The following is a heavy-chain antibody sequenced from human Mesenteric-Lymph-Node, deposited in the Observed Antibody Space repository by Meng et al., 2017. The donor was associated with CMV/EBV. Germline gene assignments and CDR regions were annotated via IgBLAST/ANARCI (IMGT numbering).Heavy chain of an antibody. CDR2: ISSSGTAI. Sequence: GESLKISCAASGFSFSIYGMHWVRQAPGKGLEWVSYISSSGTAIYYADSVKGRVTISRDNAKNSLYLQMNSLRAEDTAVYYCARVYSSSSGKAADYWGQGTLVTVSS. CDR1: GFSFSIYG. J-gene: IGHJ4*02. CDR3: ARVYSSSSGKAADY. D-gene: IGHD6-6*01. V-gene: IGHV3-48*04.